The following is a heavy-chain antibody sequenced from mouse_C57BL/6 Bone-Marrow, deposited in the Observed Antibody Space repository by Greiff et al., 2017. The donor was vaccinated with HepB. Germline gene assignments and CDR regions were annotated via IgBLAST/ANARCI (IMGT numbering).Heavy chain of an antibody. Sequence: QVQLQQSGAELVRPGASVTLSRKASGYTFTDYEMHWVKQTPVHGLEWIGAIDPETGGTAYNQKFKGKAILTADKSSSTAYMELRSLTSEDSAVYYCTRPLYYGSSHWYFDVWGTGTTVTVSS. V-gene: IGHV1-15*01. CDR1: GYTFTDYE. D-gene: IGHD1-1*01. CDR3: TRPLYYGSSHWYFDV. J-gene: IGHJ1*03. CDR2: IDPETGGT.